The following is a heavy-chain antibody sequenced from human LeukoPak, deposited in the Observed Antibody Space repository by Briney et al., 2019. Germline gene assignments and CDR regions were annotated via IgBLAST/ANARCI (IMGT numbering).Heavy chain of an antibody. CDR2: VSGSGGST. Sequence: GGPLRLSCAASGFPFSSYAMSWVRQAPGKGLEWVSAVSGSGGSTYYADSVKGRFTISRDNSKNTLYLQMNSLRAEDMAVYYCAKSKTGGSYYGFDYWGQGTLVTVSS. CDR3: AKSKTGGSYYGFDY. D-gene: IGHD1-26*01. V-gene: IGHV3-23*01. CDR1: GFPFSSYA. J-gene: IGHJ4*02.